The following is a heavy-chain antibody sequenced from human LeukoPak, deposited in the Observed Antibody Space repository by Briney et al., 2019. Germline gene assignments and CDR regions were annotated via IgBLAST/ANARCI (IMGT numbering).Heavy chain of an antibody. Sequence: GGTLGLSCGASGFTFSSYAMSWVRQAPGKGLVWVSAIRGSGCSTYYADTVKSRFTISRDNTKNTLYLQMNSLRAEDTAVYYCAKDKAVVVAATESYFDYWGQGTLVTVSS. V-gene: IGHV3-23*01. D-gene: IGHD2-15*01. CDR2: IRGSGCST. J-gene: IGHJ4*02. CDR3: AKDKAVVVAATESYFDY. CDR1: GFTFSSYA.